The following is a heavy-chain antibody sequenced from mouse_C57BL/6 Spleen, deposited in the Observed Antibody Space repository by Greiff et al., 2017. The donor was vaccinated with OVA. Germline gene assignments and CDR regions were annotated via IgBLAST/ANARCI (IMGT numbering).Heavy chain of an antibody. CDR2: IYPGSGST. V-gene: IGHV1-55*01. J-gene: IGHJ3*01. D-gene: IGHD1-1*01. CDR1: GYTFTSYW. Sequence: QVQLQQPGAELVKPGASVKMSCKASGYTFTSYWITWVKQRPGQGLEWIGDIYPGSGSTNYNEKFKSKATLTVDTSSSTAYMQLRSLTSEDSAVYYCARWDNGSSYGFAYWGQGTLVTVSA. CDR3: ARWDNGSSYGFAY.